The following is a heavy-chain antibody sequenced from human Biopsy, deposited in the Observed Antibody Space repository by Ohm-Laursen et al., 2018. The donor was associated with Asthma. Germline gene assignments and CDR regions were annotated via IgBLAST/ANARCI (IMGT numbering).Heavy chain of an antibody. V-gene: IGHV1-3*04. Sequence: SVKVSCKASGYNFISFAIHWVRQAPGQRLEWMGWVNTGNGDTKYSQKFQGRVTITRDTSASTAYMELRSLRSEDTATYYYARTYYDFLTGQVKDVFGVWGQGAMVTVSS. CDR1: GYNFISFA. J-gene: IGHJ3*01. D-gene: IGHD3-9*01. CDR2: VNTGNGDT. CDR3: ARTYYDFLTGQVKDVFGV.